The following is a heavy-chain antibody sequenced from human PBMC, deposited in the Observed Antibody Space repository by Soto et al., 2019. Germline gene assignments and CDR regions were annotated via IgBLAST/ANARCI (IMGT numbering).Heavy chain of an antibody. Sequence: QVQLQQWGAGLLKPSETLSLTCAVYGGSFSGYYLSWIRQPPGKGLEWIGEINHSGSTNYNPSLKSRVTISVDTSKNQFSLKLSSVTAADTAVYYCARGPQLGYWGQGTLVTVSS. V-gene: IGHV4-34*01. CDR3: ARGPQLGY. J-gene: IGHJ4*02. CDR1: GGSFSGYY. D-gene: IGHD2-2*01. CDR2: INHSGST.